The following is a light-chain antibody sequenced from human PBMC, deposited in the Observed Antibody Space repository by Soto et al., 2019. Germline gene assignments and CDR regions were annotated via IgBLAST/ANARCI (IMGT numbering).Light chain of an antibody. Sequence: DIQMTQSSSSLSASVGDRVTITCRASQSISSYLNWYQHKPGKAPKLLIYAASSFQSGVPSRFSGSESGTDFTLTISSLQPEDFATYYCQHNYSAPLTFGGGTKVDIK. V-gene: IGKV1-39*01. CDR3: QHNYSAPLT. J-gene: IGKJ4*01. CDR2: AAS. CDR1: QSISSY.